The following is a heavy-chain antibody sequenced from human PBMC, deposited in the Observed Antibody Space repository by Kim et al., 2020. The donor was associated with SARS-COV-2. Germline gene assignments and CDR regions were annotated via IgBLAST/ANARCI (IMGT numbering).Heavy chain of an antibody. Sequence: IYHADSVKGRFTISRDNAKNSLYLLMNSLRAEDTAGYYCARETGSTSSFDFWGQGTLVTVSS. D-gene: IGHD2-2*01. CDR2: I. CDR3: ARETGSTSSFDF. J-gene: IGHJ5*01. V-gene: IGHV3-48*03.